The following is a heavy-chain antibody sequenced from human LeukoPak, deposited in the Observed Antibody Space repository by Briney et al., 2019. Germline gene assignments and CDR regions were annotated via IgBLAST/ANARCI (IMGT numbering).Heavy chain of an antibody. J-gene: IGHJ3*02. CDR3: ARADSSGWYDAFDI. Sequence: GGPLRLSCAASGFTFNNYGMHWVRQAPGKGLEWVANINEGAGERFYGDSVKGRVTISRDNAKNSLHLQMNSLRAEDTAVYYCARADSSGWYDAFDIWGQGTMVTVSS. CDR2: INEGAGER. D-gene: IGHD6-19*01. V-gene: IGHV3-7*01. CDR1: GFTFNNYG.